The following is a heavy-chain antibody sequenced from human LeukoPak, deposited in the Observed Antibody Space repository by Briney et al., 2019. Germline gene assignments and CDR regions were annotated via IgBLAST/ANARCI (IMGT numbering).Heavy chain of an antibody. J-gene: IGHJ4*02. CDR3: ARIGYCSGGSCYFDY. CDR1: GFTFSSYW. CDR2: INSDGSSR. Sequence: GGSLRLSCEASGFTFSSYWMHWVRQGPGKGLVWVSRINSDGSSRSYADSVKGRFTISRDNAKNTLYLQMNSLRAEDTAVYYCARIGYCSGGSCYFDYWGQGTLVTVSS. V-gene: IGHV3-74*01. D-gene: IGHD2-15*01.